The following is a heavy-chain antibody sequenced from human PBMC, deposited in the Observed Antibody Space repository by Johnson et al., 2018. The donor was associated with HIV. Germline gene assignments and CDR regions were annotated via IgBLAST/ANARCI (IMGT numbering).Heavy chain of an antibody. J-gene: IGHJ3*01. CDR2: ISSSGSTI. V-gene: IGHV3-48*04. Sequence: VQLVESGGGLVQPGGSLRLSCAASGFTFSSYAMHWVRQAPGKGLEWVSYISSSGSTIYYADSVKGRLTISRDNAKNSLYLQMNSLRAEDTAVYYCARGSLTDDSFADWGQGTMVLVSP. CDR3: ARGSLTDDSFAD. CDR1: GFTFSSYA. D-gene: IGHD2-8*01.